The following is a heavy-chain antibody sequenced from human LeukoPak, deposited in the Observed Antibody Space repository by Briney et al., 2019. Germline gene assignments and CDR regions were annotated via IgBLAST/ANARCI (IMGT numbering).Heavy chain of an antibody. CDR3: ARQKDSDSSGYSRAIDY. CDR2: IYYSGST. V-gene: IGHV4-31*03. Sequence: SQTLSLTCTVSDGSISSGGYYWSWIRQHPGKGLEWIGYIYYSGSTNYNPSLKSRVTISVDTSKDQFSLKLSSVTAADTAVYYCARQKDSDSSGYSRAIDYWGQGTLVTVSS. D-gene: IGHD3-22*01. CDR1: DGSISSGGYY. J-gene: IGHJ4*02.